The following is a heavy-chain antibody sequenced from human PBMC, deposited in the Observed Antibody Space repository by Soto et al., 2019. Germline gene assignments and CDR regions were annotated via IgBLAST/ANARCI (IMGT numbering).Heavy chain of an antibody. CDR1: GGTFSSYA. V-gene: IGHV1-69*13. Sequence: VKVSCKASGGTFSSYAISWVRQAPGQGXEWMGGIIPIFGTANYAQKFQGRVTITADESTSTAYMELSSLRSEDTAVYYCARSSRYIVVVPASYYFDYWGQGTLVTVSS. CDR2: IIPIFGTA. J-gene: IGHJ4*02. CDR3: ARSSRYIVVVPASYYFDY. D-gene: IGHD2-2*01.